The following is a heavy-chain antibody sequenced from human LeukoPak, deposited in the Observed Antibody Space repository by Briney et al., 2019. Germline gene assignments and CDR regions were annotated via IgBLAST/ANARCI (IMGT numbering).Heavy chain of an antibody. CDR3: ARGQWLVSHWYFDL. CDR1: GFTLSTYW. CDR2: INSDGSST. Sequence: GGSLRLSCAASGFTLSTYWMHWVRQAPGKGLVWVARINSDGSSTNYADSVKGRFTNSRDNAKNTLYLQMNSLRAEDTAVYYCARGQWLVSHWYFDLWGRGTLVTVSS. D-gene: IGHD6-19*01. J-gene: IGHJ2*01. V-gene: IGHV3-74*01.